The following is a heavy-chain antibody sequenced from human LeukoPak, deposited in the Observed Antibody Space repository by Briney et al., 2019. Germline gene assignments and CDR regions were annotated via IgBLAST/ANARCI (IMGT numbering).Heavy chain of an antibody. V-gene: IGHV3-48*03. J-gene: IGHJ4*02. Sequence: GGSLRLSCEDSGFTFRSYEMNWVRQAPGKGLEWIAYLSSSGSAFSYADSVKGRFTIARDNAKNSVYLEMNSLRADDTAVYYCARTYYDSSGYSPLGYWGQGTLVTVSS. CDR1: GFTFRSYE. D-gene: IGHD3-22*01. CDR3: ARTYYDSSGYSPLGY. CDR2: LSSSGSAF.